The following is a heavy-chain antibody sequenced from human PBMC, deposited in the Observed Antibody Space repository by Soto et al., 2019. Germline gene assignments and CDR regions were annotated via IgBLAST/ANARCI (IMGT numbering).Heavy chain of an antibody. D-gene: IGHD6-19*01. CDR1: GFTFSSYA. CDR2: ISGSGGST. Sequence: GGSLRLSCAASGFTFSSYAMSWVRQAPGKGLEWVSAISGSGGSTYYADSVKGRFTISRDNSKNTLYLQMNSLRAEDTAVYYCAKDYSSGWYGLKCIDYWGQGTLVTVSS. V-gene: IGHV3-23*01. J-gene: IGHJ4*02. CDR3: AKDYSSGWYGLKCIDY.